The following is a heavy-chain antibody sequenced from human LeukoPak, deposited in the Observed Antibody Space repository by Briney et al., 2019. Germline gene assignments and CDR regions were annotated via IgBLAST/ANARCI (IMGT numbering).Heavy chain of an antibody. CDR3: ARRAGAYSHPYDY. CDR2: ISVSDNT. D-gene: IGHD4/OR15-4a*01. CDR1: GFTLSSYA. Sequence: PGGSLRLSCAASGFTLSSYAMSWVRQAPGKGLEWVSAISVSDNTHYSDSVKGRFTISRDNSKNTLYLQMNSLRAEDTAVYYCARRAGAYSHPYDYWGQGTLVTVSS. V-gene: IGHV3-23*01. J-gene: IGHJ4*02.